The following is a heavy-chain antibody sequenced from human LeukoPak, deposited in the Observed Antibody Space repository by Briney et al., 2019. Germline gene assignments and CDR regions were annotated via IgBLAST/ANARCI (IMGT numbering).Heavy chain of an antibody. CDR1: GYTFTSYG. V-gene: IGHV1-18*01. Sequence: ASVKASCKASGYTFTSYGISWVRQAPGQGLEWVRWISAYNGNTNYAQKLQGRVTMTTDTSTSTAYMELRSLRSDDTAVYYCARDRTNAGFDPWGQGTLVTVSS. CDR3: ARDRTNAGFDP. J-gene: IGHJ5*02. CDR2: ISAYNGNT.